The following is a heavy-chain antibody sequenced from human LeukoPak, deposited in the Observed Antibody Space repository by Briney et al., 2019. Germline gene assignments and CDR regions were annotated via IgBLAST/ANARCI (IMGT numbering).Heavy chain of an antibody. CDR2: INHSGNT. J-gene: IGHJ4*02. V-gene: IGHV4-34*01. D-gene: IGHD5-12*01. CDR3: ARDGDMLAMIFAF. CDR1: GGSFSGYY. Sequence: SETLSLTCAVSGGSFSGYYWSWIRQPPGKGLEWIGEINHSGNTNYNPSLKSRVTISVDTSNNQFSLKLRSVTAADTAVYYCARDGDMLAMIFAFWGQGTLVTVSS.